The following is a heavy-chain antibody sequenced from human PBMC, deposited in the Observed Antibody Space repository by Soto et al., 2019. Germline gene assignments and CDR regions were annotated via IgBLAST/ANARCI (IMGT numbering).Heavy chain of an antibody. Sequence: SETLSLTWAVEGGSCGGYCGSWIRQPPGTGLEWIGEINHSGSTNYNPSLKSRVTISVDTSKNQFSLKLTSVTAADTAVYYCARDKITALFDYWGQRTLVTVSS. J-gene: IGHJ4*02. D-gene: IGHD3-10*01. CDR1: GGSCGGYC. CDR2: INHSGST. CDR3: ARDKITALFDY. V-gene: IGHV4-34*01.